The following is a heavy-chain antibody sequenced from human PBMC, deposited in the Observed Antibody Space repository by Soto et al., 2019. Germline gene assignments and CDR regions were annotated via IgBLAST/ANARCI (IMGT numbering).Heavy chain of an antibody. CDR2: IYAGDSDT. J-gene: IGHJ3*02. V-gene: IGHV5-51*01. CDR3: ARLRHYRDSNDAFAI. CDR1: GYSFISYW. D-gene: IGHD4-17*01. Sequence: GESLKISCKGSGYSFISYWIGWVRQMPGKGLEWTGIIYAGDSDTRYSPSFQGQVTFSADKSITTAFLQWSSLQASDTAIYYCARLRHYRDSNDAFAIWVQGTMVTVSS.